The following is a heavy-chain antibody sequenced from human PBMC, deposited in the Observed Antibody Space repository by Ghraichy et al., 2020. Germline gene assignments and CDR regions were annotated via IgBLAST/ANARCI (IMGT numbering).Heavy chain of an antibody. D-gene: IGHD2-2*01. Sequence: LSLTCAASGFTFSSYGMHWVRQAPGKGLEWVAFIRYDGSNKYYADSVKGRFTISRDNSKNTLYLQMNSLRAEDTAVYYRAKRSRHQYYFDYWGQGTLVTVSS. CDR2: IRYDGSNK. CDR1: GFTFSSYG. J-gene: IGHJ4*02. CDR3: AKRSRHQYYFDY. V-gene: IGHV3-30*02.